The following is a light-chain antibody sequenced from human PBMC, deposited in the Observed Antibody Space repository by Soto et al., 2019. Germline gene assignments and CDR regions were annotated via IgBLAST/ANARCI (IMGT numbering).Light chain of an antibody. CDR3: QQYNSYTYT. Sequence: DIQMTQSPSTLSASVGDRVTITCRASQSISSWLAWYQQKPGKAPKLLIYDASSLESGVPSRFSGSGXGTEFTLTISSLQPDXFXTXXCQQYNSYTYTFGQGTKLEIK. V-gene: IGKV1-5*01. CDR2: DAS. J-gene: IGKJ2*01. CDR1: QSISSW.